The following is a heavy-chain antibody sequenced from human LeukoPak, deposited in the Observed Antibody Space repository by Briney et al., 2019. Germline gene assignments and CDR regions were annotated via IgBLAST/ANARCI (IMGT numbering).Heavy chain of an antibody. CDR3: AKNPLLWFGPPSEYYFDY. CDR2: ISGSGGST. CDR1: GFTFSSYA. D-gene: IGHD3-10*01. J-gene: IGHJ4*02. V-gene: IGHV3-23*01. Sequence: PGGSLRLSCAASGFTFSSYAMSWVRQAPGKGLEWASAISGSGGSTYYADSVKGRFTISRDNSKNTLYLQMNSLRAEDTAVYYCAKNPLLWFGPPSEYYFDYWGQGTLVTVSS.